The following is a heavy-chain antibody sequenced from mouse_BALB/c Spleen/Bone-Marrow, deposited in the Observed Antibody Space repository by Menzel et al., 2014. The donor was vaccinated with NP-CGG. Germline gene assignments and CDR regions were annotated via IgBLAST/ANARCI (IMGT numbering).Heavy chain of an antibody. CDR2: IHYSGST. V-gene: IGHV3-1*02. J-gene: IGHJ1*01. Sequence: VQLKQSGPDLVKPSQSLSLTCTVTGYSITSGYSWHWIRPFPGNKLEWMGYIHYSGSTNYNPSLKSRISITRDTSKNQFFLQLNSMTTEDTATYYCASSTTVVADGYFDVWGAGTTVTVSS. D-gene: IGHD1-1*01. CDR3: ASSTTVVADGYFDV. CDR1: GYSITSGYS.